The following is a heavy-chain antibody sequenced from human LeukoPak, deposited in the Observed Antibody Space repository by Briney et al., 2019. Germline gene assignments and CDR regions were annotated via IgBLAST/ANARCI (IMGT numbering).Heavy chain of an antibody. CDR1: GFTFINYA. V-gene: IGHV3-30-3*01. J-gene: IGHJ4*02. CDR3: ARDNYSSSWYKGEFVY. Sequence: PGRTLRLSCAASGFTFINYAMHWVRQAPGKGLEWVALISYDGSNKYYADSVKGRFTISRDNSKNTLSLQMNSLRTEDTAVYFCARDNYSSSWYKGEFVYWGQGTLVTVSS. D-gene: IGHD6-13*01. CDR2: ISYDGSNK.